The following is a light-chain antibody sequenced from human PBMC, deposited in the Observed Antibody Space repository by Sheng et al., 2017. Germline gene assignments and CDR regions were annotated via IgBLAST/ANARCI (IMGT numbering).Light chain of an antibody. CDR2: AAS. J-gene: IGKJ2*01. V-gene: IGKV1-39*01. CDR1: QNISSY. Sequence: DIQMTQSPSSLSASVGDRVTVTCRASQNISSYLNWYQQKPGKAPELLIYAASSLQSGVPSRFSGGGSGTNFTLTISSLQPDDFATYYCQQSNSPPRTFGQGTRLEIK. CDR3: QQSNSPPRT.